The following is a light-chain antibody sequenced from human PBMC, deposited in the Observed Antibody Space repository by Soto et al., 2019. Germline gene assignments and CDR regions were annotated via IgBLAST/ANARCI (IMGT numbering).Light chain of an antibody. Sequence: EILLTQSPGTRSLSLGERATLSCRASQSVSSSYLAWYQQKPGQAPRLLIYGASSRATGIPARFSGSGSGTEFILTISSLQSEDFAVYYCKQYDTWPLTFGGGTKVDIK. J-gene: IGKJ4*01. CDR1: QSVSSSY. CDR2: GAS. V-gene: IGKV3-20*01. CDR3: KQYDTWPLT.